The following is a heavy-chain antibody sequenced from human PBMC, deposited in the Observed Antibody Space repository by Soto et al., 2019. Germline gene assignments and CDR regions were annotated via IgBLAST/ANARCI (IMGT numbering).Heavy chain of an antibody. D-gene: IGHD5-18*01. CDR2: ISWNSGSI. V-gene: IGHV3-9*01. Sequence: GGSLRLSCAASGFTFDDYAMHWVRQAPGKGLEWVSGISWNSGSIGYADSVKGRFTISRDNAKNSLYLQMNSLRAEDTALYYCAKDSGLWLPTGIFDDWGQGTLVSVCS. CDR3: AKDSGLWLPTGIFDD. J-gene: IGHJ4*02. CDR1: GFTFDDYA.